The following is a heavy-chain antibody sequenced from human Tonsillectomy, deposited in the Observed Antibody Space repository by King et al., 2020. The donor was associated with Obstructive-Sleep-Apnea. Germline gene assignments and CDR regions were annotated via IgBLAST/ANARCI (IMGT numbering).Heavy chain of an antibody. Sequence: VQLQESGPGLVKPSETLSLTCTVSGGSISSYYWSWIRQPPGKGLEWIGYIYYSGSTNYNPSLKSRVTISVDTSKNQFSLKLSSVTAADTAVYYCARTLGYFDYWGQGTLVTVSS. CDR3: ARTLGYFDY. CDR1: GGSISSYY. CDR2: IYYSGST. V-gene: IGHV4-59*01. J-gene: IGHJ4*02.